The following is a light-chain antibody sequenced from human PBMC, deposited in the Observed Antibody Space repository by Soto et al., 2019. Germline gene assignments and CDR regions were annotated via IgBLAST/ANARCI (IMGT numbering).Light chain of an antibody. V-gene: IGKV3-20*01. CDR3: QQYGGSRWT. CDR1: QSVSSTY. Sequence: EIVLTQSPGTLSLSPGERATLSCRASQSVSSTYLAWYQQKPGQAPRLLIYGASNRATGIPDRFRGSGSGTAFMLTISRLEPEDFAVYYCQQYGGSRWTFGQGTRVDI. J-gene: IGKJ1*01. CDR2: GAS.